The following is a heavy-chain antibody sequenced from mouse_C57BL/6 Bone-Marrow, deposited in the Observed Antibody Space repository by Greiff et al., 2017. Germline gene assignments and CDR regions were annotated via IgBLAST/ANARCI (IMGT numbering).Heavy chain of an antibody. CDR1: GYTFTDYE. CDR3: TNYYGSSHWYFDV. CDR2: IDPETGGT. J-gene: IGHJ1*03. D-gene: IGHD1-1*01. V-gene: IGHV1-15*01. Sequence: QVQLKQSGAELVRPGASVTLSCKASGYTFTDYEMHWVKQTPVHGLEWIGAIDPETGGTAYNQKFKGKAILTADKSSSTAYMELRSLTSEDSAVYYCTNYYGSSHWYFDVWGTGTTVTVSS.